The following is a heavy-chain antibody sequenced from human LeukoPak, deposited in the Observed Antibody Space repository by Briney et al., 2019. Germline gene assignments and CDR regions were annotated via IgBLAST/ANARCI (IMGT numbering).Heavy chain of an antibody. V-gene: IGHV4-4*07. J-gene: IGHJ4*02. Sequence: SETLSLTCTVSGGSLSSYYWSWIRQPAGKGLEWIGRIYTSGSTNYNASLTSRVSMSVDTSKNQFSLKLSSVTAADTAVFYCARENSGSYREFDYWGQGTLVTVSS. D-gene: IGHD1-26*01. CDR3: ARENSGSYREFDY. CDR2: IYTSGST. CDR1: GGSLSSYY.